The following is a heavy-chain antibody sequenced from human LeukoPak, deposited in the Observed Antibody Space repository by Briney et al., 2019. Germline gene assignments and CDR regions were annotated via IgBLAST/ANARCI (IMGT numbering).Heavy chain of an antibody. V-gene: IGHV3-30*18. CDR2: ISYDGSYQ. J-gene: IGHJ4*02. CDR3: AKRSREGYYFDY. CDR1: GFTFSAYG. Sequence: GGSLRLSCAVSGFTFSAYGMHWVRQAPGKGLEWVAVISYDGSYQAYADSVKGRFTVSRDSSKNTLYLQMNSLRAEDTAVYYCAKRSREGYYFDYWGQGTLVTVSS. D-gene: IGHD3-10*01.